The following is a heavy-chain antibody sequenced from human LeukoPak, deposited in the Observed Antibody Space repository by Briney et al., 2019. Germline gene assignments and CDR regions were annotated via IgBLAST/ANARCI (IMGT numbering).Heavy chain of an antibody. D-gene: IGHD3-9*01. CDR3: ARLISGTSYYDILTANYYFDY. CDR1: GYTFTGYY. CDR2: ISAYNGNT. V-gene: IGHV1-18*04. Sequence: ASVKVSCKASGYTFTGYYMHWVRQAPGQGLEWMGWISAYNGNTNYAQKLQGRVTMTTDTSTSTAYMELRSLRSDDTAVYYCARLISGTSYYDILTANYYFDYWGQGTLVTVSS. J-gene: IGHJ4*02.